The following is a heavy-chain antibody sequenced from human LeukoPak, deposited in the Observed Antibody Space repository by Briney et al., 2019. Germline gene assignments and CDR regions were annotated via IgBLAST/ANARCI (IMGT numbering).Heavy chain of an antibody. CDR1: GGSFSGYY. J-gene: IGHJ4*02. V-gene: IGHV4-34*01. D-gene: IGHD3-16*02. CDR2: INHSGST. CDR3: ARGRDDYVWGSYRSFDY. Sequence: KASETLSLTCAVYGGSFSGYYCSWIRQPPGKGLEWIGEINHSGSTNYNPSLKSRVTISVDTSKNQFSLKLSSVTAADTAVYYCARGRDDYVWGSYRSFDYWGQGTLVTVSS.